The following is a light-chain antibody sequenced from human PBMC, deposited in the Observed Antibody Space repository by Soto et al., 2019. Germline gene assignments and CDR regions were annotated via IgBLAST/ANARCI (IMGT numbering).Light chain of an antibody. V-gene: IGKV3-20*01. CDR3: QQYGASLWT. CDR2: GAS. CDR1: QTIYSRY. J-gene: IGKJ1*01. Sequence: EVVLSQSPGTLSFSPGERATLSCRASQTIYSRYLAWYQQKPGQAPRLLIFGASSRATGIPDRFSGSGSGTDFTLTISRLEPEDSAVYYCQQYGASLWTFGHGTQVEI.